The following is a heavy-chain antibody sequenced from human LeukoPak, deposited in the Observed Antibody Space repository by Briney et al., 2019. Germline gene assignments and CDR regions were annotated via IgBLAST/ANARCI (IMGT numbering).Heavy chain of an antibody. CDR2: ISYDGSNK. J-gene: IGHJ4*02. V-gene: IGHV3-30-3*01. CDR3: AKDRKEGPADYYFDY. CDR1: GFTFSSYA. Sequence: QPGRSLRLSCAASGFTFSSYAMHWVRQAPGKGLEWVAVISYDGSNKYYADSVKGRFTISRDNSKNTLYLQMNSLRAEDTAVYYCAKDRKEGPADYYFDYWGQGTLVTVSS.